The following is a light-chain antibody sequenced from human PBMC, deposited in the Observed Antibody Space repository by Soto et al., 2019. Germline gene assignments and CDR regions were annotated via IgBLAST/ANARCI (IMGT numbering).Light chain of an antibody. Sequence: IQMTQSPSTLSASVGDRVAITCRASQSIGIWLAWYQKKPGKAPRFLIYKASTLPTGVPSRFSGSGSGTEVTLTISSLQPDDFATYYCQQYYDYSWTFGQGTKVEIK. CDR1: QSIGIW. V-gene: IGKV1-5*03. CDR3: QQYYDYSWT. CDR2: KAS. J-gene: IGKJ1*01.